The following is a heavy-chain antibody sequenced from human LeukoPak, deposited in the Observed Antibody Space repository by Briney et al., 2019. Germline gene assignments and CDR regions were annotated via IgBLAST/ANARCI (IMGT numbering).Heavy chain of an antibody. CDR1: GGSISNGGYS. Sequence: SETLSLTCAVSGGSISNGGYSWSWIRQPPGKGLEWIGYIYHSGSTYYNPSLKSRVTISVDRSKNQFSLKLSSVTAADTAVYYCARASGYCSSTSCYTFDYWGQGTLVTVSS. J-gene: IGHJ4*02. D-gene: IGHD2-2*02. V-gene: IGHV4-30-2*01. CDR3: ARASGYCSSTSCYTFDY. CDR2: IYHSGST.